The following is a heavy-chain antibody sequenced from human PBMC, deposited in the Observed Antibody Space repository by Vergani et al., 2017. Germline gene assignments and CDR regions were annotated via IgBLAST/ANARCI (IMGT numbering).Heavy chain of an antibody. J-gene: IGHJ4*02. CDR2: IYHSGGA. D-gene: IGHD3-9*01. CDR3: ARTGSFILRYFHWAL. V-gene: IGHV4-39*01. CDR1: GGSITSSSYY. Sequence: QLHLQESGPGLVKPSETLSLTCTVSGGSITSSSYYWGWIRQPPGKGLEWIGNIYHSGGAYYNPSLKGRVTISVDTSKNQFSLEVTSVTAADTEIYFCARTGSFILRYFHWALWGQGTLVTVSS.